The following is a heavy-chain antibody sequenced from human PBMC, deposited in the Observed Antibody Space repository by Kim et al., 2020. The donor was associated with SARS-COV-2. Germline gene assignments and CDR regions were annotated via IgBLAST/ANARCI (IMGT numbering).Heavy chain of an antibody. J-gene: IGHJ4*02. CDR2: INGDATST. V-gene: IGHV3-74*01. Sequence: LSLTCAASGFTFSSYWMHWVRQAPGKGLVWVSRINGDATSTNYADSVKGRFTISRDNAKNTLYLQMNSLRAEDTAVYYCATPAMATVTGYFDYWGQGTLVTVSS. D-gene: IGHD4-4*01. CDR1: GFTFSSYW. CDR3: ATPAMATVTGYFDY.